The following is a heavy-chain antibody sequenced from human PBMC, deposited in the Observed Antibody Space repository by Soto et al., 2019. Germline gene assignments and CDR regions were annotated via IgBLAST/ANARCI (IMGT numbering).Heavy chain of an antibody. CDR3: ARDSGNGYNPLGY. Sequence: QVQLVQSGAEVKKPGSSVKVSCKASGGTFSSYTISWVRQAPGRGLEWMGRIIPILGIANYAQKFQGRVTITADKSTSTAYMELSSLRSEDTAVYYCARDSGNGYNPLGYWGQGTLVTVSS. CDR2: IIPILGIA. D-gene: IGHD5-12*01. V-gene: IGHV1-69*08. CDR1: GGTFSSYT. J-gene: IGHJ4*02.